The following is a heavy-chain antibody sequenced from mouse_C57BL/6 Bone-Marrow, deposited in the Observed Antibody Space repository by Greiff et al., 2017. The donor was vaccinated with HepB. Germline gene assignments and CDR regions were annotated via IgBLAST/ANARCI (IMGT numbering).Heavy chain of an antibody. CDR1: GYTFTGYW. V-gene: IGHV1-72*01. CDR3: ANSSIYYYGSRGAMDY. J-gene: IGHJ4*01. Sequence: VQLQQPGAELVKPGASVKLSCKASGYTFTGYWMHWVKQRPGRGLEWIGRIDPNSGGTKYNEKFKGKATLTVDKSSSTAYMQLSSLTSEDSAVYYCANSSIYYYGSRGAMDYWGQGTSVTVSS. D-gene: IGHD1-1*01. CDR2: IDPNSGGT.